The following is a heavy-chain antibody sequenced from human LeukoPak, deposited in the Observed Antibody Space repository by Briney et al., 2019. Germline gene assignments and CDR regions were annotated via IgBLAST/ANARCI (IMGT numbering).Heavy chain of an antibody. CDR1: GFTFSNYA. J-gene: IGHJ4*02. Sequence: GGSLRLSCAASGFTFSNYAMNWSRKPPGKGLNGVSVFTSGGSTYYADSVKGRFTISRDNSKNTLYLQMNSLRAEDTAVYYCAKRLPVVGDRNRAFDDWGQGTLVTVSS. CDR3: AKRLPVVGDRNRAFDD. D-gene: IGHD2-21*02. V-gene: IGHV3-23*01. CDR2: FTSGGST.